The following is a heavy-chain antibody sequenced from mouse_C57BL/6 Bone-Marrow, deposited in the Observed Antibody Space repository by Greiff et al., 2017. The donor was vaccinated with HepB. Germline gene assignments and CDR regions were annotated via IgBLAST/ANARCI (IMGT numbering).Heavy chain of an antibody. Sequence: VQLQQSGAELVKPGASVKMSCKASGYTFTSYWITWVKQRPGQGLEWIGDIYPGSGSTNYNEKFKSKATLTVDTSSSTAYMQLSSLTSEDSAVYYWARGTPYGEGYVDYWGQGTTLTVSS. D-gene: IGHD1-1*02. CDR3: ARGTPYGEGYVDY. J-gene: IGHJ2*01. CDR1: GYTFTSYW. V-gene: IGHV1-55*01. CDR2: IYPGSGST.